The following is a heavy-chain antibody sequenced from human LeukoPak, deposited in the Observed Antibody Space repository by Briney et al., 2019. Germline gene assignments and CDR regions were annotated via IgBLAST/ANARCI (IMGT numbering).Heavy chain of an antibody. J-gene: IGHJ3*01. D-gene: IGHD1-7*01. CDR2: ISGSGSDI. CDR1: GFTFSTFS. V-gene: IGHV3-21*01. Sequence: GGSLRLSCAASGFTFSTFSMNWVRHTPGKGLEWVLAISGSGSDIYYADSVKVRFTISRDNPKRSLYLQMNSLRAEDTAVYYCARRTFPNDAFDVWGQGTVVTVSS. CDR3: ARRTFPNDAFDV.